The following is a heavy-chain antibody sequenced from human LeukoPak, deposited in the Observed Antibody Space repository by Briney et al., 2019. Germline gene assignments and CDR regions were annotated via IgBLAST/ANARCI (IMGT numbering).Heavy chain of an antibody. Sequence: SETLSLTCTVSGGSISSYYWSWIWQPPGKGLKWIGYISYSGSTNYNPSLKSRVTISVDTSKNQFSLELSSVTAADTAVYYCARGPNRYYFDYWGQGTLVTVSS. CDR1: GGSISSYY. J-gene: IGHJ4*02. CDR2: ISYSGST. D-gene: IGHD7-27*01. CDR3: ARGPNRYYFDY. V-gene: IGHV4-59*01.